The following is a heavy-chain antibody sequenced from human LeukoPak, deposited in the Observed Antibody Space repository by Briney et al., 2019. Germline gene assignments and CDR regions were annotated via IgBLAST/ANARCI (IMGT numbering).Heavy chain of an antibody. D-gene: IGHD3-9*01. CDR2: ISYDGSNK. CDR1: GFTFSSYG. J-gene: IGHJ4*02. V-gene: IGHV3-30*18. Sequence: PGGSLRLSCAASGFTFSSYGMHWVRQAPGKGLEWVAVISYDGSNKYYADSVKGRFTISRDNSKNTLYLQMNSLRAEDTAVYYCANTDWTNDYWGQGTLVTVSS. CDR3: ANTDWTNDY.